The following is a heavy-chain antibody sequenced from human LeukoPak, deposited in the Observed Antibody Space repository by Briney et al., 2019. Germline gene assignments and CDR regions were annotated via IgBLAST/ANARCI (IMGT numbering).Heavy chain of an antibody. D-gene: IGHD3-22*01. J-gene: IGHJ5*02. Sequence: GSLRLSCAASGFRFSSCAMSWVRQAPGKGLEWIGSIYYSGSTYYNPSLKSRVTISVDTSKNQFSLKLSSVTAADTAVYYCARDWPLFYDSSGNNWFDPWGQGTLVTVSS. V-gene: IGHV4-39*07. CDR3: ARDWPLFYDSSGNNWFDP. CDR1: GFRFSSCA. CDR2: IYYSGST.